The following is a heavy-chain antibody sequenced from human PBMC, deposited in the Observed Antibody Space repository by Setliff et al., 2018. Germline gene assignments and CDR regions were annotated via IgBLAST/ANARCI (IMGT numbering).Heavy chain of an antibody. CDR3: ARHPPPPNYFDIGALDS. CDR2: IIPVLDIT. V-gene: IGHV1-69*02. Sequence: SVKVSCKASGGPLNSYSFSWVRQAPGQGLEWMGRIIPVLDITRYSQKFQGRVTITADKSTGIIYMELTGLRSDDTAVYYCARHPPPPNYFDIGALDSWGQGTLVTV. CDR1: GGPLNSYS. J-gene: IGHJ4*02. D-gene: IGHD3-22*01.